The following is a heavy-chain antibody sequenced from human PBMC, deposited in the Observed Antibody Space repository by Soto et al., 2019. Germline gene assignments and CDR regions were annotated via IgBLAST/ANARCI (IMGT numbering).Heavy chain of an antibody. CDR1: GGSITTNW. CDR2: IYHSGNT. J-gene: IGHJ4*02. V-gene: IGHV4-4*02. CDR3: WRKGAYAVDY. D-gene: IGHD5-12*01. Sequence: SETLSLTCAVSGGSITTNWWSWVRQAPGEGLEWIGEIYHSGNTNYNPSLKSRVTISVDKSNDQFFLKVSYATAADTAVDYSWRKGAYAVDYWGQGTLVTVSS.